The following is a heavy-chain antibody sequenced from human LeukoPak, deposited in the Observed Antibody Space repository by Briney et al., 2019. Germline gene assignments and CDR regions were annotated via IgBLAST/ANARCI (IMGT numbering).Heavy chain of an antibody. Sequence: PSETLSLTCTVSGGSITSYHWRWVRQPAGKGLEWIGRMQTSGRIDYNLSLKSRLTMSVDRSKNQLSLKLTSVSAADMAVYYCARGHSDSWSVFDYWGQGTLVTISS. CDR2: MQTSGRI. D-gene: IGHD6-13*01. CDR1: GGSITSYH. J-gene: IGHJ4*02. V-gene: IGHV4-4*07. CDR3: ARGHSDSWSVFDY.